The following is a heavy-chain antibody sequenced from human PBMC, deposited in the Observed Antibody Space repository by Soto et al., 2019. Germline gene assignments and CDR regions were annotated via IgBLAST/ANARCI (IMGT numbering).Heavy chain of an antibody. Sequence: QLQLQESGSGLVKPSQTLSLTCAVSGASITSGGYSWRWIRQPPGKGLEWIGDINYDGSSYYNPSLRSRVAIFLDRSKNYFSLKLTSVTAADTAIYYCARESGAGATNWFDPWGQGILVTVSS. V-gene: IGHV4-30-2*01. D-gene: IGHD1-26*01. CDR3: ARESGAGATNWFDP. CDR1: GASITSGGYS. J-gene: IGHJ5*02. CDR2: INYDGSS.